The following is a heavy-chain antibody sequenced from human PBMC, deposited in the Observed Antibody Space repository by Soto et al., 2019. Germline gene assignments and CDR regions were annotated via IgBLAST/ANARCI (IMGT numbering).Heavy chain of an antibody. CDR1: GFTFSTYW. CDR2: INGDGSNT. V-gene: IGHV3-74*01. J-gene: IGHJ6*02. CDR3: ARDGGELISYYYGMDV. Sequence: QPGGSLRLSCAASGFTFSTYWMHWVRQAPGKGLVWVSRINGDGSNTDYADSVKGRFTISRDNAKNTLYLQMNSLRAEDTAVYYCARDGGELISYYYGMDVWGQGTTVTVSS. D-gene: IGHD1-26*01.